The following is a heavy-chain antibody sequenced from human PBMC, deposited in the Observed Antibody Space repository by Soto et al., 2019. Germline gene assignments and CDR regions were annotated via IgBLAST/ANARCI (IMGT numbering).Heavy chain of an antibody. V-gene: IGHV3-30-3*01. Sequence: LRLSCAASGFTFSSYAMHWVRQAPGKGLEWVAVISYDGSNKYYADSVKGRFTISRDNSKNTLYLQMNSLRAEDTAVYYCAKDNEPASFWSGYFFDYWGQGTLVTVSS. CDR2: ISYDGSNK. CDR1: GFTFSSYA. CDR3: AKDNEPASFWSGYFFDY. D-gene: IGHD3-3*01. J-gene: IGHJ4*02.